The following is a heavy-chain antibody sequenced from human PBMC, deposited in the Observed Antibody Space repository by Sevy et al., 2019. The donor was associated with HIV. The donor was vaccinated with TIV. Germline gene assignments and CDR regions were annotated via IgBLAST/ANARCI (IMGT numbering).Heavy chain of an antibody. CDR3: SRDRRNYAGQYFDY. Sequence: GGSLRLSCAVSGLTFSDYYMSWIRQAPGKGLEWVSHISSGSTYTKYADSVKGRFTISRDNAKNSLYLQMNSLRVEDTAVYYCSRDRRNYAGQYFDYWGQGTLVTVSS. CDR1: GLTFSDYY. J-gene: IGHJ4*02. D-gene: IGHD1-7*01. V-gene: IGHV3-11*06. CDR2: ISSGSTYT.